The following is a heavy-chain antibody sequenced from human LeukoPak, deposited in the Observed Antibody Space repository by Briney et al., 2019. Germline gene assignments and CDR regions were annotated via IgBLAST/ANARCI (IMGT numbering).Heavy chain of an antibody. CDR1: GGSFNDYY. CDR2: IYHSGST. CDR3: ARGMATPLHYFDF. D-gene: IGHD5-24*01. Sequence: SETLSLTCAVYGGSFNDYYWNWIRQPPEKRLEWIGSIYHSGSTYYNPSLKSRVTISVDTSKNQFSLKLNSVTAADTAVYYCARGMATPLHYFDFWGQGTLVTVSS. V-gene: IGHV4-34*01. J-gene: IGHJ4*02.